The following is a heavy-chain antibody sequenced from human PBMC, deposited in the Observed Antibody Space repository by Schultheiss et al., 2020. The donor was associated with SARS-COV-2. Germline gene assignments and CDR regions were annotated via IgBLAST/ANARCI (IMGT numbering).Heavy chain of an antibody. J-gene: IGHJ6*02. CDR1: GGSVSSGSYY. Sequence: SQTLSLTCTVSGGSVSSGSYYWSWIRQPPGKGLEWIGEINDSGSTNYNPSLKSRVTISVDTSKNQFSLKLSSVTAADTAVYYCYGDWYYGMDVWGQGTTVTVSS. CDR3: YGDWYYGMDV. V-gene: IGHV4-61*01. D-gene: IGHD4-17*01. CDR2: INDSGST.